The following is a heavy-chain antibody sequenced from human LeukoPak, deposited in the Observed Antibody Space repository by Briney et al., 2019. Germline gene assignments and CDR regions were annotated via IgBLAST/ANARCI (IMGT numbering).Heavy chain of an antibody. V-gene: IGHV4-39*01. J-gene: IGHJ4*02. D-gene: IGHD1-26*01. CDR2: IYYSGST. Sequence: SETLSLTCTVSGGSISSSSSYWGWIRQPPGKGLEWIGSIYYSGSTYYNPSLKSRVTISVDTSKNQFSLKLSSVTAADTAVYYCARSKVGATRSFDYWGQGTLVTVSS. CDR3: ARSKVGATRSFDY. CDR1: GGSISSSSSY.